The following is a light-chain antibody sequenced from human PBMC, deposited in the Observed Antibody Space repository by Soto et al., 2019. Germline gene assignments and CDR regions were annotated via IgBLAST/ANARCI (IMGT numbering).Light chain of an antibody. V-gene: IGKV3-20*01. Sequence: ETVLAHAPCTLSLSPVESATVSCSASQSVNSNYLAWYQQKPGQAPRLLIYGASSRATGIPDRFSGSGSGTDFILTISRLEPDDFAVYYCQQYGRSPRTFGQGTKVDIK. J-gene: IGKJ1*01. CDR3: QQYGRSPRT. CDR2: GAS. CDR1: QSVNSNY.